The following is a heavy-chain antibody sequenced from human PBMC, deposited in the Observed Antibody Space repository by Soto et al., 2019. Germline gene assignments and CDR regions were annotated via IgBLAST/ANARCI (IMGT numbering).Heavy chain of an antibody. CDR1: GFTFSNAW. Sequence: GGSLRLSCAASGFTFSNAWMSWVRQAPGKGLEWVGRIKSKTDGGTTDYAAPVKGRFTISRDDSKNTLYLQMNSLKTEDTAVYYCTTDPDVVVPAAFMVTGNEYFQHWGQGTLVTVSS. CDR2: IKSKTDGGTT. CDR3: TTDPDVVVPAAFMVTGNEYFQH. V-gene: IGHV3-15*01. D-gene: IGHD2-2*01. J-gene: IGHJ1*01.